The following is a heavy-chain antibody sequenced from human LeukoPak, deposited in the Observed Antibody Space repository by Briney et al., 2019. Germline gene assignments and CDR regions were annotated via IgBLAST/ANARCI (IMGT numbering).Heavy chain of an antibody. CDR3: ARDGGDCSSTSCYPWFDP. CDR2: ISYDGSNK. V-gene: IGHV3-30-3*01. D-gene: IGHD2-2*01. J-gene: IGHJ5*02. CDR1: GFTFSSYA. Sequence: GGSLRLSCAASGFTFSSYAMHWVRQAPGKGLEWVAVISYDGSNKYYADSVKGRFTISRDNSKNTLYLQMNSLRAEDTAVYYCARDGGDCSSTSCYPWFDPWGQGTLVTVSS.